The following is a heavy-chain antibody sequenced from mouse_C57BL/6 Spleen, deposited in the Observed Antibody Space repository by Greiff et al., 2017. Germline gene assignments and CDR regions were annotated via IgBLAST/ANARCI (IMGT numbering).Heavy chain of an antibody. Sequence: DVQLQESGPELVKPGASVKISCKASGYSFTGYYMNWVKQSPEKSLEWIGEINPSTGGTTYNQKFKAKATLTVDKSSSTAYMQLKSLTSEDSAVYYCARSGEGMDYWGQGTSVTVSS. D-gene: IGHD4-1*01. CDR3: ARSGEGMDY. CDR1: GYSFTGYY. CDR2: INPSTGGT. J-gene: IGHJ4*01. V-gene: IGHV1-42*01.